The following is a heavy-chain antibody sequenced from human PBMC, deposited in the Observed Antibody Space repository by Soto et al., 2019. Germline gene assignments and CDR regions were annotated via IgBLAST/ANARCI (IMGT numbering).Heavy chain of an antibody. V-gene: IGHV4-34*01. J-gene: IGHJ3*02. CDR1: CGSFSGYY. Sequence: SETLSLTCAVYCGSFSGYYWSWIRQPPGKGLEWIGEINHSGSTNYNPSLKSRVTISVDTSKNQFSLKLSSVTAADTAVYYCARKGSSGWWDDAFDIWGQGTMVTVSS. D-gene: IGHD6-19*01. CDR2: INHSGST. CDR3: ARKGSSGWWDDAFDI.